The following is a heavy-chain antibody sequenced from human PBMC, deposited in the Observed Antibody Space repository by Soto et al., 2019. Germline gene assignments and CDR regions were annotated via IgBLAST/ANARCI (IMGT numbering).Heavy chain of an antibody. Sequence: SETLSLTCNVSGDSVSSGYWSWIRQPPGKGLEWIGFMYFGGSFNYNPSLAGRVTISRDNAKKSLYLQMNSLRAEDTAVYYCARGDYYDSSGPFSDAFDIWGQGTMVTVS. V-gene: IGHV4-59*02. CDR1: GDSVSSGY. J-gene: IGHJ3*02. CDR3: ARGDYYDSSGPFSDAFDI. D-gene: IGHD3-22*01. CDR2: MYFGGSF.